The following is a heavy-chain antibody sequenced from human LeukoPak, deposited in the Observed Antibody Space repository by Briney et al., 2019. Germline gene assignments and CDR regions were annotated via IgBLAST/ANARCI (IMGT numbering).Heavy chain of an antibody. Sequence: SETLSLTCAVYGGSFSGYYWSWIRQPPGKGLEWIGEINHSGSTNYNPSLKSRVTISVDTSKNQFSLKLSSVTAADTAVYYCARSDSGSYFLAFDIWGQGTMVTVSS. CDR1: GGSFSGYY. J-gene: IGHJ3*02. CDR3: ARSDSGSYFLAFDI. CDR2: INHSGST. V-gene: IGHV4-34*01. D-gene: IGHD1-26*01.